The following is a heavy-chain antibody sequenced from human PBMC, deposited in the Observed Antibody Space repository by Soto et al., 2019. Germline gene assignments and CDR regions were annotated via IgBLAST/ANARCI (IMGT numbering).Heavy chain of an antibody. Sequence: GASVKVSCKASGYTFTTYTMHWVRQAPGQSLEWMGWINAGNGNTKYSQKFQGRVTISRDTSASTAYMELSSLRSEDTAVYYCARATFPHTGNYLYWGQGTLVTVSS. CDR1: GYTFTTYT. CDR3: ARATFPHTGNYLY. D-gene: IGHD1-26*01. CDR2: INAGNGNT. J-gene: IGHJ4*02. V-gene: IGHV1-3*01.